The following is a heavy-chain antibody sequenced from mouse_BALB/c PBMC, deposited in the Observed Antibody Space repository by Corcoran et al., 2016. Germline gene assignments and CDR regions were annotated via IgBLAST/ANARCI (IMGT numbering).Heavy chain of an antibody. CDR3: ERRKTGTFYAMYY. CDR2: INPYNGGT. D-gene: IGHD4-1*01. CDR1: GYSFTGYT. V-gene: IGHV1-18*01. Sequence: EVQLQQSGPELVKPGASMKISCKASGYSFTGYTMNWVKQSHGKNLEWIGLINPYNGGTSYNQKFKGKATLTVDKSSSTAYMELLILTSEDSAVYYCERRKTGTFYAMYYWGQGTSVTVST. J-gene: IGHJ4*01.